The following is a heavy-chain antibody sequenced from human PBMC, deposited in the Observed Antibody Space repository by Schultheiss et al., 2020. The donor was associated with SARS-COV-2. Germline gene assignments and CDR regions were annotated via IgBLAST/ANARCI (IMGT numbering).Heavy chain of an antibody. Sequence: GESLKISCTASGFTFGDYAISWVRQAPGKGLEWVGFIRSNAYGGTTEYAASVKGRFTISRDDSKSIAYLQMNSLKTEDTAVYYCTREEGGGMDVWGQGTTVTVSS. CDR1: GFTFGDYA. V-gene: IGHV3-49*04. CDR2: IRSNAYGGTT. CDR3: TREEGGGMDV. D-gene: IGHD3-16*01. J-gene: IGHJ6*02.